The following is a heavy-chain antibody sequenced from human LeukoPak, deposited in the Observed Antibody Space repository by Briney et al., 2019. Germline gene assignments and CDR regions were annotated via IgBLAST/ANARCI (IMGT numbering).Heavy chain of an antibody. Sequence: ASVKVSCKASGYTFTSYDINWVRQATGQGLEWMGWMNPNSGNTGYAQKFQGRVTMTRNTSISTAYMELSSLRSEDTAVYYCARGPLRSTTYYFDYWGQGTLVTVSS. J-gene: IGHJ4*02. CDR2: MNPNSGNT. V-gene: IGHV1-8*01. CDR1: GYTFTSYD. D-gene: IGHD4-17*01. CDR3: ARGPLRSTTYYFDY.